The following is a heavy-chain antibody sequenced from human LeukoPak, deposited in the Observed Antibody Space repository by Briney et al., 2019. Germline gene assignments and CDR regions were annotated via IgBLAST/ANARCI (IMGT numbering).Heavy chain of an antibody. CDR2: INAYNGNT. J-gene: IGHJ6*03. D-gene: IGHD6-13*01. V-gene: IGHV1-18*01. Sequence: AXVKVSCKASGYTFTSYIISWVRQAPGQGLEWMGWINAYNGNTDYAQRVQGRVTMTTHTSTSTAYMELRSLRSDDTAVYYCARDRHIAAAVYYYYMDVWGKGTPVTVSS. CDR1: GYTFTSYI. CDR3: ARDRHIAAAVYYYYMDV.